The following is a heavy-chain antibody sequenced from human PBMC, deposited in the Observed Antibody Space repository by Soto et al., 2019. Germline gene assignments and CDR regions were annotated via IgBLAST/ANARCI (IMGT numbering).Heavy chain of an antibody. CDR1: GYTFTTFC. J-gene: IGHJ5*02. V-gene: IGHV5-10-1*01. CDR3: ARLYCTTSTCESWFDP. CDR2: IDPRDSYV. Sequence: SLKISFTGFGYTFTTFCISWVLQMPWKGLEWMWRIDPRDSYVNYSPSFQGHVTISADKSISTAYLQWGSLKASDTAMYYCARLYCTTSTCESWFDPWGQGTLVTVSS. D-gene: IGHD2-2*01.